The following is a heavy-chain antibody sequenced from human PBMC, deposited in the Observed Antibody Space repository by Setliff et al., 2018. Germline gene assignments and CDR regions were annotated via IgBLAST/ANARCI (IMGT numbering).Heavy chain of an antibody. D-gene: IGHD3-22*01. CDR3: AYDSSGYYPGY. J-gene: IGHJ4*02. Sequence: ASVKVSCKASGHTFITFGISWVRQAPGQGLEWMGWISACSDDTKYAEKFQGRVTMTMDTSTGTAYMELRSLRSDDTAVYICAYDSSGYYPGYWGQGTLVTV. V-gene: IGHV1-18*01. CDR2: ISACSDDT. CDR1: GHTFITFG.